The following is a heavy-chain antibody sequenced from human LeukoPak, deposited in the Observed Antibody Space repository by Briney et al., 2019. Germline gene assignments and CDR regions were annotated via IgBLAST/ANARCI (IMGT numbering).Heavy chain of an antibody. CDR1: GFTFSSYG. Sequence: PGRSLRLSCAASGFTFSSYGMHWVRQAPGKGLEWVAVMWYDGSNKYYADSVTGRFTISRDNSKNTLYLQMNSLRAEDTAVYYCARGTGNHYGSLDYWGHGTLVNVSS. CDR3: ARGTGNHYGSLDY. V-gene: IGHV3-33*01. J-gene: IGHJ4*01. D-gene: IGHD1-14*01. CDR2: MWYDGSNK.